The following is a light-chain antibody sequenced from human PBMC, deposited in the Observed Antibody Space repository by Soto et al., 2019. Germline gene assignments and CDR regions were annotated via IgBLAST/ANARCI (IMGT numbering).Light chain of an antibody. J-gene: IGKJ1*01. V-gene: IGKV1-39*01. CDR3: QQSYSSPPT. CDR1: LRIRND. CDR2: AAS. Sequence: QMTQSPYSLSASVGDRVTITCRASLRIRNDLGWYQHKPGKAPKLLIFAASSLQSGVPSRFSGSRSGPDFTLTISSLQPEDFATYYCQQSYSSPPTFGQGTKVDIK.